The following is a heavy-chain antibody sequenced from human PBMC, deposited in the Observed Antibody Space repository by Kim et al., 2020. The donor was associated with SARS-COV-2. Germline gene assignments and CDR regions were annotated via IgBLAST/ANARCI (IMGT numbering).Heavy chain of an antibody. V-gene: IGHV4-34*01. CDR2: INHSGST. J-gene: IGHJ4*02. CDR3: ATLRLGELYYFDY. Sequence: SETLSLTCAVYGGSFSGYYWSWICQPPGKGLEWIGEINHSGSTNYNPSLKSRVTISVDTSKNQFSLKLSSVTAADTAVYYCATLRLGELYYFDYWGQGTLVTVSS. D-gene: IGHD3-16*01. CDR1: GGSFSGYY.